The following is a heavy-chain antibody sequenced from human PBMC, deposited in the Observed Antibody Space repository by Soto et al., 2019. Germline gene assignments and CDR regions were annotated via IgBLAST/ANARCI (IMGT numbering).Heavy chain of an antibody. Sequence: SETLSLTCTESGASINSNTYYWGWIRQPPGKGLEWIGSVFSSGTTYYSPSLKGRVTILMDMSRNQFFLNLNSVTAADTATYYCARRRVFFDYWGQGARVTVSS. CDR1: GASINSNTYY. J-gene: IGHJ4*02. CDR2: VFSSGTT. CDR3: ARRRVFFDY. V-gene: IGHV4-39*01.